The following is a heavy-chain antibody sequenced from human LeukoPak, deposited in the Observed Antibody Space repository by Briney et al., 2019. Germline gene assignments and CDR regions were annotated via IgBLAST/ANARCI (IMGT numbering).Heavy chain of an antibody. CDR2: ISGSGEST. J-gene: IGHJ4*02. CDR1: GFTFRIYA. V-gene: IGHV3-23*01. CDR3: AEDLGSPLWNSDYYPYYFDS. D-gene: IGHD3-22*01. Sequence: PGGSLRLSCAASGFTFRIYAMSWVRQAPGKGLEWVSGISGSGESTYYADSVKGRFTISRDNSKNTLYLQMNSLRVEDTAVYYCAEDLGSPLWNSDYYPYYFDSWGQGTLVTVSS.